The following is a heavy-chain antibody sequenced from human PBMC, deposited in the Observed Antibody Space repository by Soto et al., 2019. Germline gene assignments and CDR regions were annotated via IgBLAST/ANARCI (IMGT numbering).Heavy chain of an antibody. CDR1: GFTFSSYA. Sequence: EVQLLESGGGLVQPGGSLRLSCAASGFTFSSYAMSWVRQAPGKGLEWVSAISGSGGSTYYADSVKGRFTISRDNSKNTLYLQMHSLRSEDTAVYYCAKCPTVTDYYYYMDVWGKGTTVTVSS. CDR2: ISGSGGST. V-gene: IGHV3-23*01. CDR3: AKCPTVTDYYYYMDV. J-gene: IGHJ6*03. D-gene: IGHD4-17*01.